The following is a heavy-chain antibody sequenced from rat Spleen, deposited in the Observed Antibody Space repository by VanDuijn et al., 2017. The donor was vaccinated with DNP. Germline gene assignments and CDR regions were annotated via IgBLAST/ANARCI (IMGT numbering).Heavy chain of an antibody. V-gene: IGHV5S13*01. J-gene: IGHJ3*01. CDR1: GFTFSNYG. CDR3: AAHYGGYGY. CDR2: ITNSGGST. Sequence: EVQLVESGGGLVQPGRSLKLSCAASGFTFSNYGMAWVRQAPTKGLEWVASITNSGGSTYYRDSVKGRFTISRDNAKSTLYLQMDSLRSEDTATYYCAAHYGGYGYWGQGTLVTVSS. D-gene: IGHD1-3*01.